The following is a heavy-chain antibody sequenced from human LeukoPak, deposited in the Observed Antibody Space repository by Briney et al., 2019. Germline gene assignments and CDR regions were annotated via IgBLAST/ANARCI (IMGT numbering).Heavy chain of an antibody. Sequence: GGSLRLSCAASGFTFNYDWMSWVRQVPGKGLEWVGQIVSEIDGGTTDYAAPVKGRFTISRDDSKSTLYLQMNSLKIEDTAVYYCTTDEDWNYARKDVWGQGATVIVSS. CDR2: IVSEIDGGTT. CDR1: GFTFNYDW. D-gene: IGHD1-7*01. J-gene: IGHJ6*02. V-gene: IGHV3-15*04. CDR3: TTDEDWNYARKDV.